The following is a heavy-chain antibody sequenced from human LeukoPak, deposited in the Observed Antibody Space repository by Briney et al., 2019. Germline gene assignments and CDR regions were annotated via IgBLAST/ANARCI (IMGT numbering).Heavy chain of an antibody. V-gene: IGHV4-59*01. CDR1: GGSIRGYY. CDR2: IYYSGST. J-gene: IGHJ4*02. D-gene: IGHD6-13*01. CDR3: ARYSSSWYYFDY. Sequence: SETLSLTCNVSGGSIRGYYWSWIRQPPGKGLEWIGYIYYSGSTNYNPSLKSRVTISVDTSKNQFSLKLSSVTAADTAVYYCARYSSSWYYFDYWGQGTLVTVSS.